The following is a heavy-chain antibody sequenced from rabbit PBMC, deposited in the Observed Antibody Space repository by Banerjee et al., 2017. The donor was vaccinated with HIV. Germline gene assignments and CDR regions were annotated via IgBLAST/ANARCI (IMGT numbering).Heavy chain of an antibody. J-gene: IGHJ4*01. D-gene: IGHD2-1*01. CDR3: AREYGGYGQM. Sequence: QSLEESGGDLVKPGASLTLTCTASGFSFSGSAYMCWVRQAPGKGLEWIACIYVGSINSTYYASWAKGRFTISKTSSTTVTLQMTSLTAADTATYFCAREYGGYGQMWGPGTLVTVS. CDR1: GFSFSGSAY. V-gene: IGHV1S40*01. CDR2: IYVGSINST.